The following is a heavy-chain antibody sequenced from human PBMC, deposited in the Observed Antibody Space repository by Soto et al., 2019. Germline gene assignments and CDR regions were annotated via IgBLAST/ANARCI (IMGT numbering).Heavy chain of an antibody. Sequence: GESLKISCKGVGYKFGSAWIGWVRQMPGKGLEWMGIIKPGTSDIRYSPSCRGHVTISADKSISTAYLQWSSLKASDTAMYYCAGLYCGGDCFPFDYWGQGTLVTVSS. J-gene: IGHJ4*02. CDR3: AGLYCGGDCFPFDY. D-gene: IGHD2-21*02. CDR1: GYKFGSAW. V-gene: IGHV5-51*01. CDR2: IKPGTSDI.